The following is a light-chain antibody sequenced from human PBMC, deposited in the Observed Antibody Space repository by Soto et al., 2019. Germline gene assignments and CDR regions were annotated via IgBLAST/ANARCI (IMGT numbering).Light chain of an antibody. V-gene: IGKV1-5*01. CDR1: QSISSW. Sequence: DIKMTQSASTLSASVKDRVTITCRASQSISSWLAWYQQKPGKAPKLLIYDASSLESGVPSRFSGSGSGTEFTLTISSLQPDDFATYYCQQYMSYPFGQGAKV. J-gene: IGKJ1*01. CDR3: QQYMSYP. CDR2: DAS.